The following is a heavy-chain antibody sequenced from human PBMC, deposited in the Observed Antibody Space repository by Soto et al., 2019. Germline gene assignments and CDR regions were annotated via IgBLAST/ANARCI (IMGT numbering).Heavy chain of an antibody. Sequence: QVQLVQSGAEVKEPGASVKVSCKASGYTFTNYDINWVRQATGQGPEWMGWMNPDSGDTGYVPNFQGRVCMTRSTSISTAYMELSDLRSEDTAVYYCARSRGGTGVHFDFWGQGTQVTVSS. CDR3: ARSRGGTGVHFDF. J-gene: IGHJ4*02. V-gene: IGHV1-8*01. CDR1: GYTFTNYD. CDR2: MNPDSGDT. D-gene: IGHD7-27*01.